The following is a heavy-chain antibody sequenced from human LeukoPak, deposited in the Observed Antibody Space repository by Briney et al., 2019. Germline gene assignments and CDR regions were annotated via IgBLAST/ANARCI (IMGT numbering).Heavy chain of an antibody. CDR3: ATQEGYDNSGHYGY. Sequence: TGGSLRLSCAAFGFSFSNFGMHWVRQAPGKGLEWVAVISYDGSNKYFADSVKGRFTISRDNSKNTLYLQMNSLRAEDTAVYYYATQEGYDNSGHYGYWGQGTLVTVSS. CDR2: ISYDGSNK. V-gene: IGHV3-30*03. CDR1: GFSFSNFG. J-gene: IGHJ4*02. D-gene: IGHD3-22*01.